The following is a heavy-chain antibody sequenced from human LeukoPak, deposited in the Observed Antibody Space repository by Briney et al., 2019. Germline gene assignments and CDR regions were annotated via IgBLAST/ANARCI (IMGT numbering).Heavy chain of an antibody. V-gene: IGHV4-39*07. CDR3: AKPGPTRKAWLVGYHFDY. CDR2: YTGST. J-gene: IGHJ4*02. CDR1: GGSISSSTYY. D-gene: IGHD6-19*01. Sequence: SETLTLTCTVSGGSISSSTYYWGWIRQPPGKGLEWIGSYTGSTDYNPSLKSRVAISVDASKSQVSLRLSSVTAADPAVYYCAKPGPTRKAWLVGYHFDYWGQGTLVTVSS.